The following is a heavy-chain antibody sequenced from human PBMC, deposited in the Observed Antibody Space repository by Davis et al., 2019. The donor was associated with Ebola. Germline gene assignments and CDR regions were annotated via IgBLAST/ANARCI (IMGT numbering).Heavy chain of an antibody. CDR3: ARGGTAAGTIWFDP. Sequence: SVKVSCKASGGTFSSYAISWVRQAPGQGLEWMGGIIPILGIANYAQKFQGRVTITADESTSTAYMELSSLRSEDTAVYYCARGGTAAGTIWFDPWGQGTLVTVSS. D-gene: IGHD6-13*01. J-gene: IGHJ5*02. CDR2: IIPILGIA. V-gene: IGHV1-69*10. CDR1: GGTFSSYA.